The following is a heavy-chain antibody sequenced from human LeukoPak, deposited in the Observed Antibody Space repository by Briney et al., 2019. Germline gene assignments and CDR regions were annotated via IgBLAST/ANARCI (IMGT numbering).Heavy chain of an antibody. CDR2: IWYDGSNK. V-gene: IGHV3-33*01. Sequence: PGGSLRLSCAASGFTFSSYGMRWVRQAPGKGLEWVAVIWYDGSNKYYADSVKGRFTISRDNSKNTLYLQMNSLRAEDTAVYYCARDVPQTYYYYYGMDVWGQGTTVTVSS. CDR1: GFTFSSYG. D-gene: IGHD2-2*01. CDR3: ARDVPQTYYYYYGMDV. J-gene: IGHJ6*02.